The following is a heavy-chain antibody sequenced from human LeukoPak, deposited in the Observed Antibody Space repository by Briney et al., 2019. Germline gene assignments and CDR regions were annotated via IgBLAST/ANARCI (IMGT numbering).Heavy chain of an antibody. CDR3: ARVYGAGYDFRGAFDI. CDR2: IYYSGST. J-gene: IGHJ3*02. V-gene: IGHV4-39*07. D-gene: IGHD5-12*01. CDR1: GGSISSSSDY. Sequence: SETLSLTCTVSGGSISSSSDYWGWIRQPPGKGLEWIGSIYYSGSTNYNPSLKSRVTISVDTSKNQFSLKLSSVTAADTAVYYCARVYGAGYDFRGAFDIWGQGTMVTVSS.